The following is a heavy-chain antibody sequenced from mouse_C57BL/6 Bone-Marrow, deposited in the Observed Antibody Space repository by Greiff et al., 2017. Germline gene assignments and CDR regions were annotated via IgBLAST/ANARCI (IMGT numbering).Heavy chain of an antibody. J-gene: IGHJ4*01. Sequence: QVQLQQPGAELVMPGASVKLSCTASGYTFTSYWMPWVKQRPGQGLEWIGEIDPSGSYTNYNQKFKGKSTMTVDKSSSTAYMQLSSLTSEDSAVYYCARKGVYYWAMDDWGKGTSVTVSS. CDR1: GYTFTSYW. CDR2: IDPSGSYT. V-gene: IGHV1-69*01. CDR3: ARKGVYYWAMDD.